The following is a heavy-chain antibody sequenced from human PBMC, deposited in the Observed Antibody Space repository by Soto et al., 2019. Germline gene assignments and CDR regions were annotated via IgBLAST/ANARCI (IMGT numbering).Heavy chain of an antibody. D-gene: IGHD2-21*01. CDR2: IIPIFGTA. CDR3: ARVRIVISGNSGYYYYGMDV. CDR1: GSTFRSYA. J-gene: IGHJ6*02. V-gene: IGHV1-69*13. Sequence: GASVKVSCKASGSTFRSYAISWMRQAPGQGLEWMGGIIPIFGTANYSQKFQGRVTITADESTSTAYMELSSLRSEDTAAYYCARVRIVISGNSGYYYYGMDVWGQGTMVTVSS.